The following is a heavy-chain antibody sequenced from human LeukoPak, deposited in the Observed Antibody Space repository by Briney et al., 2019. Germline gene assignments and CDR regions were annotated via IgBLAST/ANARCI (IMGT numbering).Heavy chain of an antibody. CDR1: GFTFSAYW. V-gene: IGHV3-7*01. CDR3: ARDTPGEESH. Sequence: GGSLRLSCSASGFTFSAYWMSWVRQAPGKGLEWVANIKQDGSEKYYVDSVKGRFTISRDNAKNSLYLQMNSRRGEDTAVYYCARDTPGEESHWGQGTLVTVSS. CDR2: IKQDGSEK. D-gene: IGHD2-2*01. J-gene: IGHJ4*02.